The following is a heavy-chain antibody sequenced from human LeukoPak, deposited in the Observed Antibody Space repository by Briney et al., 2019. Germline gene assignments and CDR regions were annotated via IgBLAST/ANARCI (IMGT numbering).Heavy chain of an antibody. D-gene: IGHD3-22*01. J-gene: IGHJ4*02. Sequence: GGSLRLSCEGSGFTFSSYSMIWVRQAPGKGLEWVSSISSSSSYIYYADSVKGRFTISRDNAKNSLYLQMNSLRAEDTAVYYCASAGYYDSRPDDWGQGTLVTVPS. CDR2: ISSSSSYI. V-gene: IGHV3-21*01. CDR1: GFTFSSYS. CDR3: ASAGYYDSRPDD.